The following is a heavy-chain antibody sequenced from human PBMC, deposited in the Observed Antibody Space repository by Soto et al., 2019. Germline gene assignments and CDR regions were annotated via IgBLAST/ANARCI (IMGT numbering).Heavy chain of an antibody. V-gene: IGHV3-23*01. CDR1: GLTFGSRA. CDR3: ARGSTDSYPGSRIFDF. Sequence: GGSLRLSCVASGLTFGSRAMSWVRQAPGEGLQWVSTITDTGGDAKYADSVRGRFVISRDNSKKTLYLQMTSLTAEDSAMYFCARGSTDSYPGSRIFDFWGRGALVTVSS. J-gene: IGHJ4*02. CDR2: ITDTGGDA. D-gene: IGHD2-15*01.